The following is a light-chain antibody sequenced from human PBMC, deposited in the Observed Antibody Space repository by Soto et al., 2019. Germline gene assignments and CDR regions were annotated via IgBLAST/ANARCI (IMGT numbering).Light chain of an antibody. Sequence: QSVLTQPPSVSGTPGQRVTISCSGGISNIATNYVHWFQQLPGTAPKVLSNRDNQRPSGVPDRFSGSKSGTSASLAIGGLRSEDEAEYYCAAWDDTVRSYVVGTGTKLTVL. CDR3: AAWDDTVRSYV. CDR1: ISNIATNY. CDR2: RDN. V-gene: IGLV1-47*01. J-gene: IGLJ1*01.